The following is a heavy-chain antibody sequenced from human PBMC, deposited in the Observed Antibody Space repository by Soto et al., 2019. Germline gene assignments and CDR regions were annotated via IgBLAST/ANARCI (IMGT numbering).Heavy chain of an antibody. Sequence: SETLSLTCTVSGGSISSYYWSWIRQPPGKGLEWIGYIYYSGSTNYNPSLKSRVTISVDTSKNQFSLKLSSVTAADTAVYYCACHPDAWGGNSWAGLDYYYSGLDVWGQGTTVTVSS. D-gene: IGHD2-21*02. J-gene: IGHJ6*02. CDR3: ACHPDAWGGNSWAGLDYYYSGLDV. CDR2: IYYSGST. CDR1: GGSISSYY. V-gene: IGHV4-59*01.